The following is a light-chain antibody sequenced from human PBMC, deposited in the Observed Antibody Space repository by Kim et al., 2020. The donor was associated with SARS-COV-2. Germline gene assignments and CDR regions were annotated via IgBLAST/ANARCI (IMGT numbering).Light chain of an antibody. J-gene: IGKJ4*01. V-gene: IGKV3-15*01. CDR3: QHDA. CDR2: GAS. Sequence: YTAVVSATAGERIALSCRASQNIGYNVAWYQVRSGQAPRLLIYGASTSATCIPARFSGSGSGTDFTLTISNLQSEDFEVYYCQHDAFGGGTKLEI. CDR1: QNIGYN.